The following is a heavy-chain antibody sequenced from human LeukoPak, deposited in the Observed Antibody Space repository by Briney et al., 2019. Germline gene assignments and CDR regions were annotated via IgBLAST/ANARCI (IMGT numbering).Heavy chain of an antibody. D-gene: IGHD5-18*01. CDR1: GGSISSSSCY. Sequence: PSETLSLTCTVSGGSISSSSCYWGWIRQPPGKGLEWIGNIYYSGNTYYNPSLKSRVTISVDTSKNQFSLKLNSVTAADTAVYYCARLYSYGDYWGQGTLVTVSS. CDR2: IYYSGNT. CDR3: ARLYSYGDY. J-gene: IGHJ4*02. V-gene: IGHV4-39*01.